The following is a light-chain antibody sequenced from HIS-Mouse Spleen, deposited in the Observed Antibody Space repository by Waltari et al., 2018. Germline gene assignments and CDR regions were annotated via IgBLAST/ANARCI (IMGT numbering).Light chain of an antibody. Sequence: QSALTQPASVSGSPGQSITISCTGTSSDVGGSNFAPWYQQHPGKAPKLMIYDVSNRPSGVSNRFSGSKSGNTASLTISGLQAEGEADYYCSSYTSSSTYVFGTGTKVTVL. J-gene: IGLJ1*01. V-gene: IGLV2-14*03. CDR3: SSYTSSSTYV. CDR2: DVS. CDR1: SSDVGGSNF.